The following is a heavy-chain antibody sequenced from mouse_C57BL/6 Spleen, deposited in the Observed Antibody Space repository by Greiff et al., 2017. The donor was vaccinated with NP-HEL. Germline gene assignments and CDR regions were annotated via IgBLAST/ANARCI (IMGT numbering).Heavy chain of an antibody. CDR1: GYSITSGYY. Sequence: EVKVEESGPGLVKPSQSLSLTCSVTGYSITSGYYWNWIRQFPGNKLEWMGYISYDGSNNYNPSLKNRISITRDTSKNQFFLKLNSVTTEDTATYYCAREGIYYYGSSYWGQGTLVTVSA. D-gene: IGHD1-1*01. J-gene: IGHJ3*01. V-gene: IGHV3-6*01. CDR2: ISYDGSN. CDR3: AREGIYYYGSSY.